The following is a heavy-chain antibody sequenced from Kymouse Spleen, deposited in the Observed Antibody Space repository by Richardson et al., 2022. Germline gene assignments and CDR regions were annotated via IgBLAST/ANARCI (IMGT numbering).Heavy chain of an antibody. CDR1: GFTFSNAW. D-gene: IGHD6-6*01. J-gene: IGHJ6*02. CDR2: IKSKTDGGTT. Sequence: EVQLVESGGGLVKPGGSLRLSCAASGFTFSNAWMSWVRQAPGKGLEWVGRIKSKTDGGTTDYAAPVKGRFTISRDDSKNTLYLQMNSLKTEDTAVYYCTTCIAAYYYGMDVWGQGTTVTVSS. V-gene: IGHV3-15*01. CDR3: TTCIAAYYYGMDV.